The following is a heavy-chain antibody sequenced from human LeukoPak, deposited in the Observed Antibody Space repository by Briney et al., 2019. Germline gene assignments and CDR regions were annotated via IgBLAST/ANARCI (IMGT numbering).Heavy chain of an antibody. CDR2: IYTRGST. CDR3: AREFSTRYYFDY. J-gene: IGHJ4*02. Sequence: SETLSLTCTVSGGSISSYYWGWNWPRAGKGLEWIGRIYTRGSTNYNPSLKSRVTMSADTSKNQFSLKLSSVTAADTAVYCCAREFSTRYYFDYWGQGTLVTVSS. CDR1: GGSISSYY. D-gene: IGHD2-2*01. V-gene: IGHV4-4*07.